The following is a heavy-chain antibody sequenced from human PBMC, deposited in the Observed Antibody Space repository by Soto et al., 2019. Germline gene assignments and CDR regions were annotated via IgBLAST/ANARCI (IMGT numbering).Heavy chain of an antibody. D-gene: IGHD2-2*02. CDR2: ISTSGSYT. CDR1: GFTFSTYS. V-gene: IGHV3-21*01. CDR3: ARDQVPAAIGYYYYGMDV. Sequence: GGSPRLSCAASGFTFSTYSMNWVRQAPGKGLEWVSSISTSGSYTYYADSVKGRFTISRDNAKNSVDLQMDSLRAEDTAVYYCARDQVPAAIGYYYYGMDVWGQGTTVTVSS. J-gene: IGHJ6*02.